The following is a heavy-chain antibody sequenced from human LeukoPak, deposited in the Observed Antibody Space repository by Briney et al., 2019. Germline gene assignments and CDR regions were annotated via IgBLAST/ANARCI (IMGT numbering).Heavy chain of an antibody. CDR2: IYYSGST. V-gene: IGHV4-30-4*01. D-gene: IGHD3-3*01. CDR3: AGSYYDFWSGYPDYYYYYGMDV. J-gene: IGHJ6*02. CDR1: GGSISSGDYH. Sequence: PSETLSLTCTVSGGSISSGDYHWSWIRQPPGKGLEWIGYIYYSGSTYYNPSLKSRVTISVDTSKNQFSLKLSSVTAADTAVYYCAGSYYDFWSGYPDYYYYYGMDVWGQGTTVTVSS.